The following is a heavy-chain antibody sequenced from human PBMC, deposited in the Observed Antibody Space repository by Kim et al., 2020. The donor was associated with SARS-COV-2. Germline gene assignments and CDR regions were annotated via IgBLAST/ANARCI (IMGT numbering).Heavy chain of an antibody. CDR3: ARDRASHYFDY. D-gene: IGHD2-2*01. J-gene: IGHJ4*02. CDR2: K. V-gene: IGHV3-30*01. Sequence: KYNADSVRGRFTIARDNSKSTLYLQMNSLRAEDTAVYYCARDRASHYFDYWGQGTLVTVSS.